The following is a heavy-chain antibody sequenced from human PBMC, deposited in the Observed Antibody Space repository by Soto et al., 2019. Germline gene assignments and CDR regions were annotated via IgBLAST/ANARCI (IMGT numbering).Heavy chain of an antibody. Sequence: ASVKVSCKASGYTFTGYYMHWVRQARGQGLEWMGWINPNSGGTNYAQKFQGRVTMTRDTSISTAYMELSRLRSDDTAVYYCARAQFKHYYDSNGYYPDYWGQGTLVTVSS. CDR3: ARAQFKHYYDSNGYYPDY. D-gene: IGHD3-22*01. V-gene: IGHV1-2*02. CDR1: GYTFTGYY. J-gene: IGHJ4*02. CDR2: INPNSGGT.